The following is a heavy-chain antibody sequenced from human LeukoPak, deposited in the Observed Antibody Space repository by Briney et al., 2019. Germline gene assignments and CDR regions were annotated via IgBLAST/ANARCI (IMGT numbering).Heavy chain of an antibody. Sequence: PGGSLRLSCAASGFIFNSYWMSWVRQAPGMGLEWVADIKKDGSEKYYVDSVKGRFTISRQNAKNSLFLQMNSLRAEDTAVYYCARHRSGGSQDDAFDIWGQGTMVTVSS. CDR1: GFIFNSYW. D-gene: IGHD2-15*01. CDR2: IKKDGSEK. CDR3: ARHRSGGSQDDAFDI. V-gene: IGHV3-7*01. J-gene: IGHJ3*02.